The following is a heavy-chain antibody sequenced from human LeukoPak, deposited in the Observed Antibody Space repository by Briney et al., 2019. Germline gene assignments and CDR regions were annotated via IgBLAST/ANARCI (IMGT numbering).Heavy chain of an antibody. Sequence: PGRSLRLSCAASGFTFSSYGMHWVRQAPGKGLEWVAVISYDGSNKYYADPVKGRFTISRDNSKNTPYLQMNSLRAEDTAVYYCAKDARTWIQLWLHYYYYGMDVWGQGTTVTVSS. J-gene: IGHJ6*02. CDR3: AKDARTWIQLWLHYYYYGMDV. CDR1: GFTFSSYG. CDR2: ISYDGSNK. D-gene: IGHD5-18*01. V-gene: IGHV3-30*18.